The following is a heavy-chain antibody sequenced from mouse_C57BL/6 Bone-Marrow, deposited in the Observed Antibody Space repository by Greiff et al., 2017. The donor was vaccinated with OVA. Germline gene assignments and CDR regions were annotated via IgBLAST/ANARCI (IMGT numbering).Heavy chain of an antibody. D-gene: IGHD1-1*01. V-gene: IGHV1-81*01. CDR2: IYPRSGNT. CDR1: GYTFTSYG. CDR3: SRKDSGSSYWWYFDV. J-gene: IGHJ1*03. Sequence: QVQLKESGAELARPGASVKLSCKASGYTFTSYGISWVKQRTGQGLEWIGEIYPRSGNTYYNEKFKGKATLTADKSSSTAYMELRSLSSDHSSVYFCSRKDSGSSYWWYFDVWGTGPTVPVSS.